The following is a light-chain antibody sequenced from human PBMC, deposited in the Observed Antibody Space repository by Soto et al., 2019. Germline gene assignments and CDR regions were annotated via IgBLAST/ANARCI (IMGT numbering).Light chain of an antibody. CDR1: QSVSSR. CDR3: KHYNSYSEA. V-gene: IGKV3-15*01. J-gene: IGKJ1*01. Sequence: EIVMTQSPGTLSVSPGERATLSCRASQSVSSRLAWYQQKPGQAPRLLIYGASTRATGIPARFSGSGSGTEFTLTIRSLQPDDFATYYCKHYNSYSEAFGQGTKVDI. CDR2: GAS.